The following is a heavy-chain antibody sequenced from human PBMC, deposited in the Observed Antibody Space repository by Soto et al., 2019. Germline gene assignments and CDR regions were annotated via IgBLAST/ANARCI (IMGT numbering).Heavy chain of an antibody. CDR1: GYTFTSYY. CDR2: INPSGGST. Sequence: ASVKVSCKASGYTFTSYYMHWVRQAPGQGLEWMGIINPSGGSTSYAQKFQGRVTMTRDTSTSTVYMELSSLRSEDTAVYYCAYDSSGFEYFQRWGQGTLVTVSS. V-gene: IGHV1-46*01. J-gene: IGHJ1*01. D-gene: IGHD3-22*01. CDR3: AYDSSGFEYFQR.